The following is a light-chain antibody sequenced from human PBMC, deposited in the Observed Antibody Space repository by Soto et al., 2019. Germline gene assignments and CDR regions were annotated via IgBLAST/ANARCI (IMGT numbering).Light chain of an antibody. CDR3: QQYGSSTLT. CDR1: QSVSSSY. Sequence: DIVLTQAPATLSLCPGERDTLSCGASQSVSSSYLAWYQQKHGLAPRLLIYDASSRATGIPERLSGSGYGTDLTLTISRLETEDFAVYYCQQYGSSTLTFGQGTRLEIK. V-gene: IGKV3D-20*01. CDR2: DAS. J-gene: IGKJ5*01.